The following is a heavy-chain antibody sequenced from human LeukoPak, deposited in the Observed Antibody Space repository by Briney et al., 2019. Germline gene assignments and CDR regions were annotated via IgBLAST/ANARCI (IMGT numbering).Heavy chain of an antibody. Sequence: SETLSLTCTVSGDSISSGSYYWSWIRQPAGKGLEWIASIYYSGSTYYNPSLKSRVTISVDTSKNQLSLKLSSLTAADTAVYYCARHEYSGSYYGLSWFDPWGQGTLVTVSS. CDR3: ARHEYSGSYYGLSWFDP. J-gene: IGHJ5*02. CDR2: IYYSGST. CDR1: GDSISSGSYY. V-gene: IGHV4-39*01. D-gene: IGHD1-26*01.